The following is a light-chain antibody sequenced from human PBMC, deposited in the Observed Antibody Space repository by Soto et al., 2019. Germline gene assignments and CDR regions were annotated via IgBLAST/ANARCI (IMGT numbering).Light chain of an antibody. CDR1: QSVSNN. Sequence: EIVMTQSLATLSVSPGERATLSCRASQSVSNNLAWYQQKPGQPPRLLIYGASTRATSIPARFSGSGSETEFTLTISSLQSEDFAVYYCQQYHNWPFTFGPGTKVDVK. CDR2: GAS. CDR3: QQYHNWPFT. V-gene: IGKV3-15*01. J-gene: IGKJ3*01.